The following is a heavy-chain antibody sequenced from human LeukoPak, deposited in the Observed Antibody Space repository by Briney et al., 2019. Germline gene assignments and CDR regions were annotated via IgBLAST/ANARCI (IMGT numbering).Heavy chain of an antibody. J-gene: IGHJ5*02. CDR2: ISRSSSTI. D-gene: IGHD4-23*01. CDR3: ARSTVVSP. Sequence: PGGSLRLSCAASGFTFSSYSMNWVRQAPGKGLEWVSYISRSSSTIYYADSVKGRFTISRDNAKNSLYLQMISLRDEDTAVYYCARSTVVSPWGQGTLVTVSS. V-gene: IGHV3-48*02. CDR1: GFTFSSYS.